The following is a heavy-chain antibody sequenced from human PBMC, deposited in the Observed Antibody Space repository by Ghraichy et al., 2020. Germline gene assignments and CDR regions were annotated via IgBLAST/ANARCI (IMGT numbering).Heavy chain of an antibody. D-gene: IGHD1-14*01. CDR1: GGSISSGGYY. CDR2: IYYSGST. CDR3: ASLGNTERYYYYGMDV. Sequence: SETLSLTCTVSGGSISSGGYYWSWIRQHPGKGLEWIGYIYYSGSTYYNPSLKSRVTISVDTSKNQFSLNLSSVTAADTAVYYCASLGNTERYYYYGMDVWGQGTTVTVSS. V-gene: IGHV4-31*03. J-gene: IGHJ6*02.